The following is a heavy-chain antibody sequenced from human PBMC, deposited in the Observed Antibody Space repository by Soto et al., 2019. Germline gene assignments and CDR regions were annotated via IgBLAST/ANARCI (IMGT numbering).Heavy chain of an antibody. V-gene: IGHV4-34*01. D-gene: IGHD2-2*01. Sequence: KSSETLSLTCAVYGGSFSGYYWSWIRQPPGKGLEWIGEINHSGSTNYNPSLKSRVTISVDTSKNQFSLKLSSVTAADTAVYYCARGQSTYWFDPWGQGTLVTVSS. CDR1: GGSFSGYY. J-gene: IGHJ5*02. CDR3: ARGQSTYWFDP. CDR2: INHSGST.